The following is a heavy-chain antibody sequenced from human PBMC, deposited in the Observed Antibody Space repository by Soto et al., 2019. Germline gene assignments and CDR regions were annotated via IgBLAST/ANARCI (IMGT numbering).Heavy chain of an antibody. Sequence: QVQLVQSGAEVKKPGSSVKVSCKASGGTFSSYTVSWVRQAPGQGLEWMGRIVPILGVPNYAQRFQGRVTITADKGTNTAYMELSSLRSEDTAVYYCARDLYAYGSGRTIDYWGQGTLVTVSS. J-gene: IGHJ4*02. CDR2: IVPILGVP. CDR1: GGTFSSYT. V-gene: IGHV1-69*08. CDR3: ARDLYAYGSGRTIDY. D-gene: IGHD3-10*01.